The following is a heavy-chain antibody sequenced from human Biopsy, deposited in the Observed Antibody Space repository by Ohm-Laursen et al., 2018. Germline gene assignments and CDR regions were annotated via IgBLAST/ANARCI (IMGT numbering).Heavy chain of an antibody. CDR2: IIPIVGIT. V-gene: IGHV1-69*04. Sequence: ASVKVSCKASGNTFSRSAFFWVRQAPGQGLVYLGRIIPIVGITNHAQTFQGRITLTADKSTFMVYMELSRLRSDDTAIYYCARGGSGSGYYGMDVWGQGATVSVSS. CDR1: GNTFSRSA. J-gene: IGHJ6*02. CDR3: ARGGSGSGYYGMDV. D-gene: IGHD3-10*01.